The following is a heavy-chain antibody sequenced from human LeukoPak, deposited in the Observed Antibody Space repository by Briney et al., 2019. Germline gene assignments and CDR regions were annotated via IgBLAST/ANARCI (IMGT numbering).Heavy chain of an antibody. J-gene: IGHJ6*02. CDR1: GFTFSDYY. CDR3: ASEIGILTGYGMDYYYGMDV. D-gene: IGHD3-9*01. CDR2: ISSSGSTI. V-gene: IGHV3-11*01. Sequence: GGSLRLSCAASGFTFSDYYMSWIRQAPGKGLEWVSYISSSGSTIYYADSVKGRFTISRDNAKNSLYLQMNSLRAEDTAVYYCASEIGILTGYGMDYYYGMDVWGQGTAVTVSS.